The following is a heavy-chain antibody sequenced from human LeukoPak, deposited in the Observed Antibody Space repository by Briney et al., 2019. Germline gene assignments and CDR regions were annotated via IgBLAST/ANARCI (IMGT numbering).Heavy chain of an antibody. Sequence: SETLSLTCTVSGGSISSYYWSWIRQPPRKGLEWIGYIYYSGSTNYNPSLKSRVTISVDTSKNQFSLKQSSVTAADTAVYYCARSPYSYGSYYFDYWGQGTLVTVSS. D-gene: IGHD5-18*01. CDR2: IYYSGST. V-gene: IGHV4-59*08. CDR3: ARSPYSYGSYYFDY. CDR1: GGSISSYY. J-gene: IGHJ4*02.